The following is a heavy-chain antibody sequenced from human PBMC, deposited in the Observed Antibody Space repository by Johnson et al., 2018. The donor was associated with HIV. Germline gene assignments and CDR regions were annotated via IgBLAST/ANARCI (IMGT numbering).Heavy chain of an antibody. V-gene: IGHV3-74*02. J-gene: IGHJ3*02. Sequence: VQLLESGGGLVQPGGSLRLSCAASGFTFSSYWMHWVRQAPGKGLVWVSRINSDGSSTSYADSVKGRFTISRDNAKNTLYLQMNSLRAEDTAVYYCARLFVVTATYDAFDIWGQGTMVTVSS. CDR1: GFTFSSYW. D-gene: IGHD2-21*02. CDR2: INSDGSST. CDR3: ARLFVVTATYDAFDI.